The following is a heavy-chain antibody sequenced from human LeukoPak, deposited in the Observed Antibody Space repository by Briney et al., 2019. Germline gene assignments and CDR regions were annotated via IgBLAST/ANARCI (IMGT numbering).Heavy chain of an antibody. CDR2: IYYSGST. V-gene: IGHV4-39*01. Sequence: SETLSLTCTVSGGSISSSSYYWGWIRQPPGKGLEWIGSIYYSGSTYYNPSLKSRVTISVDTSKNQFSLKLSSVTAADTAVYYCATGGEFLLIDYWGQGTLVTVSS. CDR3: ATGGEFLLIDY. D-gene: IGHD3-16*01. J-gene: IGHJ4*02. CDR1: GGSISSSSYY.